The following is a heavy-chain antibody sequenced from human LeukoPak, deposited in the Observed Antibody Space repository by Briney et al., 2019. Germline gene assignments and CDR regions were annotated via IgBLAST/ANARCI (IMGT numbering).Heavy chain of an antibody. CDR1: GFTFSSYW. CDR3: ARDSSTPRTYYDFWSGYYSSYYGMDV. V-gene: IGHV3-7*01. J-gene: IGHJ6*02. D-gene: IGHD3-3*01. Sequence: GGSLRLSCAASGFTFSSYWMSWVRQAPGKGLEWVANIKQDGSEKYYVDSVKGRFTISRDNAKNSLYLQMNSLRAEDTAVYYCARDSSTPRTYYDFWSGYYSSYYGMDVWGQGTTVTVSS. CDR2: IKQDGSEK.